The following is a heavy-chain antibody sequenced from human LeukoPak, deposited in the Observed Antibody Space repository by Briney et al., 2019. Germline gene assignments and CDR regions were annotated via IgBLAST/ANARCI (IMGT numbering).Heavy chain of an antibody. J-gene: IGHJ5*02. CDR2: IYYSGST. Sequence: PSETLSLTCTVSGGSISSGGYYWSWIRQHPGKGLEWIGYIYYSGSTYYNPSLKSRVTISVDTSKNQFSLKLSSVTAADTAVYYCASGGYCSTTTCYPNWFDPWGQGTLVTVSS. D-gene: IGHD2-2*01. V-gene: IGHV4-31*03. CDR3: ASGGYCSTTTCYPNWFDP. CDR1: GGSISSGGYY.